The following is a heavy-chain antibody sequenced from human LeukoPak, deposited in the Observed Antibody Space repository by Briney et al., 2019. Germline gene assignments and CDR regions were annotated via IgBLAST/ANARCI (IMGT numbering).Heavy chain of an antibody. Sequence: ASLKVSCKASGYTFTSYGISWLRKAPGQGHEWMRWISAYNGDTNYAQKLQGRVTMTTDTSTSTVYMDLGSLRSDDTAVYYCARDRFSSSWYMTNFDYWGQGTLVTVSS. J-gene: IGHJ4*02. CDR3: ARDRFSSSWYMTNFDY. V-gene: IGHV1-18*01. CDR1: GYTFTSYG. CDR2: ISAYNGDT. D-gene: IGHD6-13*01.